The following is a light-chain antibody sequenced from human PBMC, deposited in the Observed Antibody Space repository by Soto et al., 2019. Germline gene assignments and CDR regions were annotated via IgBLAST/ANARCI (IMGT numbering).Light chain of an antibody. Sequence: LLTQSPSTLSLVAGERAPLSCRASQSVSSYLAWYQQKPGQAPRLLIYDASNRATGIPARFSGSGSGTDFTLTISSLEPEDFAVYYCQQYGSSGTFGQGTKV. V-gene: IGKV3-11*01. CDR1: QSVSSY. J-gene: IGKJ1*01. CDR3: QQYGSSGT. CDR2: DAS.